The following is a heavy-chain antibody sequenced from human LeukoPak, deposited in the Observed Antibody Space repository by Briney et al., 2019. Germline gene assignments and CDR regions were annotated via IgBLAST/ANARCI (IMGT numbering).Heavy chain of an antibody. CDR1: GYTFTSYD. CDR3: ARELSGWYYFDY. CDR2: MNPNSGNT. J-gene: IGHJ4*02. Sequence: ASVKVSCKASGYTFTSYDINWVRQATGQGLEWMGWMNPNSGNTGYAQKFQGRVTMTRNTSISTAYMELSSLRSEDTAVYYCARELSGWYYFDYWGQGTLVTVSS. D-gene: IGHD6-19*01. V-gene: IGHV1-8*01.